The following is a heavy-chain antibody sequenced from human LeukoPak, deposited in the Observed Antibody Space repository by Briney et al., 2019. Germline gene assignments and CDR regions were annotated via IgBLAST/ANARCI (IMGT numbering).Heavy chain of an antibody. J-gene: IGHJ6*03. Sequence: PGGSLRLSCAASGFTLSSYGMSWVRQAPGKGLEWIGSIYYSGSTYYNPSLKSRVTISVDTSKNQFSLKLSSVTAADTAVYYCTRGSIAYYYMDVWGKGTTVTISS. CDR1: GFTLSSYG. CDR3: TRGSIAYYYMDV. CDR2: IYYSGST. D-gene: IGHD3-22*01. V-gene: IGHV4-39*01.